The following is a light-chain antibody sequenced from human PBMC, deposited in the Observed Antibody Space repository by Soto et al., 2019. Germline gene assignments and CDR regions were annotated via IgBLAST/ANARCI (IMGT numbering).Light chain of an antibody. CDR3: QQSYSTLSST. J-gene: IGKJ5*01. V-gene: IGKV1-39*01. CDR1: ESISRH. CDR2: AAS. Sequence: DIQMTQSPSSLSASVGDRVTITCRASESISRHLNWYQQKPGKAPKLLIYAASSLQNGVPSRFSGSGSVTDFTLTISNLQPEDFATYYCQQSYSTLSSTFGQGTRLEIK.